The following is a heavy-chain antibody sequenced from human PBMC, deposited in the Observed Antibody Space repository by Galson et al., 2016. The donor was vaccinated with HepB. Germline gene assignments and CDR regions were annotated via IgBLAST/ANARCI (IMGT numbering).Heavy chain of an antibody. CDR1: GFSLSHFD. Sequence: SLRLSCAASGFSLSHFDLHWVRQAPGKGLEWLSFLSSTSNKRYYADSVKGRFTVSSDKSRNVLFLQMNSLTADDTAVYYCAKGIEGSEIWYYYAMDVWGQGTSVTVS. J-gene: IGHJ6*02. CDR3: AKGIEGSEIWYYYAMDV. CDR2: LSSTSNKR. D-gene: IGHD2-21*01. V-gene: IGHV3-30*18.